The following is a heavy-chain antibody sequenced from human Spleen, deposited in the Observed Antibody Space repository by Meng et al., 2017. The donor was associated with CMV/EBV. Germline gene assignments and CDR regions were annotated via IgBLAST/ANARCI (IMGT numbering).Heavy chain of an antibody. J-gene: IGHJ4*02. D-gene: IGHD4-17*01. Sequence: SGSYYWSWIRQPPGKGLEWIGYIYYSGSTNYKPSLKSRVTISVDTSKKQFSLKLSSVTAADTAVYYCARVRAATVTTYTSENYFDYWGQGTLVTVSS. V-gene: IGHV4-61*01. CDR3: ARVRAATVTTYTSENYFDY. CDR2: IYYSGST. CDR1: SGSYY.